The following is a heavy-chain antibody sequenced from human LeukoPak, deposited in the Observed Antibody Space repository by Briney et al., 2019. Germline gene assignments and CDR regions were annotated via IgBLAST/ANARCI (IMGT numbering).Heavy chain of an antibody. J-gene: IGHJ4*02. CDR2: IYPGDSDT. D-gene: IGHD3-22*01. Sequence: RGESLKISCKGSGCSFTSYWIGWVRQMPGKGLEWMGMIYPGDSDTRYSPSFQGQVTIPADKSISTAYLQWSSLKASDTAMYYCAGHRTYYYDSSGYYYGPLDYWGQGTLVTVSS. CDR3: AGHRTYYYDSSGYYYGPLDY. CDR1: GCSFTSYW. V-gene: IGHV5-51*01.